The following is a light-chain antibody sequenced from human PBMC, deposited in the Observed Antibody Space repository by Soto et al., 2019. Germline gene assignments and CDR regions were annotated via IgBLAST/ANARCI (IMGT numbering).Light chain of an antibody. Sequence: IVLTQSPATLSLSPGERATLSCRASQSVGSSLAWYQQKLGQAPRILIYATSTRATGIPARFSGSGSGTEFTLTISSLQSEDFALYYCQQYNNWPRTSGQATKVDIK. V-gene: IGKV3D-15*01. CDR2: ATS. CDR3: QQYNNWPRT. CDR1: QSVGSS. J-gene: IGKJ1*01.